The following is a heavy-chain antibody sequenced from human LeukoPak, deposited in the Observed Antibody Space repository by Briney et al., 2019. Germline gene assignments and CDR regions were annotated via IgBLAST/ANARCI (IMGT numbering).Heavy chain of an antibody. CDR3: AKVLDYYGSGSPFYYYYGMDV. D-gene: IGHD3-10*01. J-gene: IGHJ6*02. V-gene: IGHV3-23*01. Sequence: PGGSLRLSCAASGFTFSSYAMSWVRQAPGKGLEWVSAISGSGGSTYYADSVKGRFTISRDNSKNTLYLQMNSLRAEDTAVYYCAKVLDYYGSGSPFYYYYGMDVWGQGTTVTVSS. CDR1: GFTFSSYA. CDR2: ISGSGGST.